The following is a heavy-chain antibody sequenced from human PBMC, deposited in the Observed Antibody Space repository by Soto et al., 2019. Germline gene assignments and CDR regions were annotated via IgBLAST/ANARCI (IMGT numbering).Heavy chain of an antibody. CDR3: AIPARGDDYSA. J-gene: IGHJ1*01. CDR2: IKQDGSEI. Sequence: EIQLVESGGGWVQPGGSLRLSSAASALTTTHTSTNWARQAPGKGLEWVANIKQDGSEIYYVDAVKGRFTISRDNAENSLYLQMNSLRAEDTAVYYCAIPARGDDYSAWGQGTLVTVSS. CDR1: ALTTTHTS. D-gene: IGHD4-4*01. V-gene: IGHV3-7*01.